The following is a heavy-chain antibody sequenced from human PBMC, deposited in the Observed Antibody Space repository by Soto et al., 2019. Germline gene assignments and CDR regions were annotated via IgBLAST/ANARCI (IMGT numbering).Heavy chain of an antibody. CDR2: ISAYNGNT. Sequence: ASVKVSCKASGYTFTSYGISWVRQAPGQGLEWMGWISAYNGNTNNAQKLQGRVTMTTDTSTSTAYMELRSLRSDDTAVYYCARGPARPSQYGMDVWGQGTTVTVSS. CDR1: GYTFTSYG. CDR3: ARGPARPSQYGMDV. V-gene: IGHV1-18*01. D-gene: IGHD6-6*01. J-gene: IGHJ6*02.